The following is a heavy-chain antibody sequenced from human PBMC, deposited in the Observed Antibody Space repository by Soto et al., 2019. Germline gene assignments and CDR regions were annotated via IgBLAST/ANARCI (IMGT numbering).Heavy chain of an antibody. CDR1: SGSVSSGGYF. CDR3: ATDRSSSWPPFFDY. D-gene: IGHD6-13*01. Sequence: SETLSLTCTVSSGSVSSGGYFWSWIRQLPGKGLEWIGYIYHTGSTFYNPSLKSRVTISLDTSKSQFSLRLTSVTAADTAVYYCATDRSSSWPPFFDYWGQGTLVTVSS. J-gene: IGHJ4*02. V-gene: IGHV4-31*03. CDR2: IYHTGST.